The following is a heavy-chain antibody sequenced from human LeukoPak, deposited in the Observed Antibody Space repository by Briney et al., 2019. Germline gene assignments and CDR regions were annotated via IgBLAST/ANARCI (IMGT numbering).Heavy chain of an antibody. CDR3: AKELYGGYYYYMDV. J-gene: IGHJ6*03. D-gene: IGHD4/OR15-4a*01. CDR2: IWYDGSNK. Sequence: GGSLRLSCAASGSTFSSYGMHWVRQAPGKGLEWVAVIWYDGSNKYYADSVKGRFTISRDNSKKTLYLQMNSLRPEDTAVYYCAKELYGGYYYYMDVWGKGTTVTVSS. CDR1: GSTFSSYG. V-gene: IGHV3-30*02.